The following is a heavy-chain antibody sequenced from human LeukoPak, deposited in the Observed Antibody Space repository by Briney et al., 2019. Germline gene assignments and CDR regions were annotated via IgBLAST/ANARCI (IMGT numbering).Heavy chain of an antibody. V-gene: IGHV3-23*01. Sequence: GGSLRLSCAASGFTFSSYAMSWVRQAPGKGLDWISGISGSGGSTYYADSVEGRFAISRDNSKNTVFLQMNSLRAEDTAVYYCAKDGDIYGPYYFDYWGQGILVTVSS. CDR3: AKDGDIYGPYYFDY. CDR1: GFTFSSYA. J-gene: IGHJ4*02. CDR2: ISGSGGST. D-gene: IGHD5-18*01.